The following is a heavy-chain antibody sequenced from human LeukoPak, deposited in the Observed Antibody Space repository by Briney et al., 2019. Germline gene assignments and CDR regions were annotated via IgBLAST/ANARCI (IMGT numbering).Heavy chain of an antibody. CDR3: AKDSDYYDSSGYYYVRRYFDL. V-gene: IGHV3-11*01. CDR2: ISSSGSTI. J-gene: IGHJ2*01. D-gene: IGHD3-22*01. Sequence: PGGSLRLSCAASGFTFSDYYMSWIRQAPGKGLEWVSYISSSGSTIYYADSVKGRFTISRDNAKNSLYLQMNSLRAEDTAVYYCAKDSDYYDSSGYYYVRRYFDLWGRGTLVTVSS. CDR1: GFTFSDYY.